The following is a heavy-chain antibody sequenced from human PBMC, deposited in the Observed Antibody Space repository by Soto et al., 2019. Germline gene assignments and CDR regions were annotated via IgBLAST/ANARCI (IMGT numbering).Heavy chain of an antibody. CDR2: AHHSGRT. CDR3: ARSEPTALDY. J-gene: IGHJ4*02. CDR1: GDSMSSSNW. V-gene: IGHV4-4*02. Sequence: PSETLSLTCTVSGDSMSSSNWWNWVRQPPGKGLEWIGEAHHSGRTNYNPSLKSRVTISVDRSQNHFSLQLTSVTAADTAVYYCARSEPTALDYWGQGTLVTVSS.